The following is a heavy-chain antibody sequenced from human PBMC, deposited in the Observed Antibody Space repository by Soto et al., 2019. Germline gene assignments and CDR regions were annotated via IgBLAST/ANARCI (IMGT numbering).Heavy chain of an antibody. D-gene: IGHD2-2*01. V-gene: IGHV3-30-3*01. CDR1: GFTFSSYA. J-gene: IGHJ5*02. Sequence: GGSLRLSCAASGFTFSSYAMHWGRQAPGKGLEWVAVISYDGSNKYYADSVKGRFTISRDNSKNTLYLQMNSLRAEDTAVYYCARDPRRYCSSTSCYANWFDPWGQGTLVTVSS. CDR3: ARDPRRYCSSTSCYANWFDP. CDR2: ISYDGSNK.